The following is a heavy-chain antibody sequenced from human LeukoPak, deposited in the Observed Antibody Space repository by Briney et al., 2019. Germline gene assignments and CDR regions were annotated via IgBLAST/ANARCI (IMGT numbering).Heavy chain of an antibody. CDR2: ISYDGGYQ. J-gene: IGHJ4*01. D-gene: IGHD3-16*02. V-gene: IGHV3-30*03. CDR1: GFTFGSYA. CDR3: VTESSLSN. Sequence: GGSLRLSCAASGFTFGSYAMDWVRQAPGKGLEWVGDISYDGGYQSYAVSVRGRFTISRDNSKNTLFLQMNSLRPEDAAVYYCVTESSLSNWGHGTLVTVSS.